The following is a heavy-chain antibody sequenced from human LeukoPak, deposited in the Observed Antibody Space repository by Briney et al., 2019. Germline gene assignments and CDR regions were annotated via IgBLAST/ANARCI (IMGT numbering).Heavy chain of an antibody. J-gene: IGHJ3*02. D-gene: IGHD2-2*01. V-gene: IGHV4-31*03. CDR2: LYYSGST. CDR3: ARGDIVVVPAAISAFDI. Sequence: SETLSLTCTVSGGSIGSGGYYWSWIRQHPGKGLEWIGYLYYSGSTYYNPSLKSRVIISVDTSKNQFSLKLSSVTAADTAVYYCARGDIVVVPAAISAFDIWGQGTMVTVSS. CDR1: GGSIGSGGYY.